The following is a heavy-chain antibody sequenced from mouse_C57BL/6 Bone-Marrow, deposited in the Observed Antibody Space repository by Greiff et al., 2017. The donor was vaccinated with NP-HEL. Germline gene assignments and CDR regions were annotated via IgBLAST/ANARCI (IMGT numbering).Heavy chain of an antibody. CDR1: GFTFSSYA. CDR2: ISDGGSYT. V-gene: IGHV5-4*01. CDR3: AREDFYGSSYGY. D-gene: IGHD1-1*01. Sequence: EVNVVESGGGLVKPGGSLKLSCAASGFTFSSYAMSWVRQTPEKRLEWVATISDGGSYTYYTDNVKGRFTISRDNAKNNLYLQMSHLKSEDTAMYYCAREDFYGSSYGYWGQGTTLTVSS. J-gene: IGHJ2*01.